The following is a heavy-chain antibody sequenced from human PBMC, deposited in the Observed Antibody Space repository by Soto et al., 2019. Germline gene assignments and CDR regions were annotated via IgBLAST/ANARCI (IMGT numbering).Heavy chain of an antibody. CDR1: GFTFSSYG. J-gene: IGHJ6*03. Sequence: GGSLRLSCAASGFTFSSYGMHWVRQAPGKGLEWVAVIWYDGSNKYYADSVKGRFTISRDNSKNTLYLQMNSLRAEDTAVYYCARDCDALSGVCYWEYYYYMDVWGKGTTVTVSS. CDR3: ARDCDALSGVCYWEYYYYMDV. CDR2: IWYDGSNK. D-gene: IGHD2-8*02. V-gene: IGHV3-33*01.